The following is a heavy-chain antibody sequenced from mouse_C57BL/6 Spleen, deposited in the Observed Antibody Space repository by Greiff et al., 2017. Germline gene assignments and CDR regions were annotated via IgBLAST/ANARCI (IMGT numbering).Heavy chain of an antibody. V-gene: IGHV1-55*01. CDR1: GYTFTSYW. D-gene: IGHD1-1*01. Sequence: QVQLQQPGAELVKPGASVKMSCKASGYTFTSYWITWVKQRPGQGLEWIGDIYPGSGSTNYNEKFKSKATLTVDTSSSTAYMQLSSLTSEDSAVYYCARGYYGSSHLFDYWGQGTTLTVSS. J-gene: IGHJ2*01. CDR3: ARGYYGSSHLFDY. CDR2: IYPGSGST.